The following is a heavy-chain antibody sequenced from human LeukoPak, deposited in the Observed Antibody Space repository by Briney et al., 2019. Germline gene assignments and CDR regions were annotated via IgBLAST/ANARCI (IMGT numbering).Heavy chain of an antibody. CDR1: GGSPISGPSY. J-gene: IGHJ5*02. Sequence: PSETLSLTCTLSGGSPISGPSYWSWTRHHPGKGLEWIGYIYSNGNTPNSPSPKNRVVMSVDTSKDQFSLRLTSVTAAVTAVYCCARGADCATSNCYLSFGWFDPWGQGTLVTVSS. D-gene: IGHD3-16*01. CDR2: IYSNGNT. V-gene: IGHV4-31*03. CDR3: ARGADCATSNCYLSFGWFDP.